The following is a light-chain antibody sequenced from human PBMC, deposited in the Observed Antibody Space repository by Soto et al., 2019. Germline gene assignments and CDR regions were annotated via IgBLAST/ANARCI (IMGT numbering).Light chain of an antibody. CDR2: SAS. CDR1: QSISTN. Sequence: EIVMTQSPATLSVSPGERATLSCRASQSISTNLAWYQHKPGQAPRLLIHSASSRATGIPARFSGSGSGTERTLTISSLQSEDVAVYYCQQYNNWPWTLGQGTKVDI. CDR3: QQYNNWPWT. V-gene: IGKV3-15*01. J-gene: IGKJ1*01.